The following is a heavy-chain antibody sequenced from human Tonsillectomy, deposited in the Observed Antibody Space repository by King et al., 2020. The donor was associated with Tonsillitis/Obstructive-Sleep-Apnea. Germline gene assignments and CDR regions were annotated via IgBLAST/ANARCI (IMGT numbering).Heavy chain of an antibody. D-gene: IGHD3-10*01. CDR2: INHSGST. J-gene: IGHJ6*03. CDR3: ARGQRKTITMVRGVPGGYYMDV. Sequence: VQLQQWGAGLLKPSETLSLTCAVYGGSFSGYYWSWIRQPPGKGLEWIGEINHSGSTNYNPSLKSRVTISVDTSKNQFSLKLSSVTAADTAVYYCARGQRKTITMVRGVPGGYYMDVWGKGTTVTVSS. CDR1: GGSFSGYY. V-gene: IGHV4-34*01.